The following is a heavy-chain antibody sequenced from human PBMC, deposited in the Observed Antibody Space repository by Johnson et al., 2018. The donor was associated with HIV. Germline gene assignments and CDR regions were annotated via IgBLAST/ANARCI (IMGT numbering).Heavy chain of an antibody. V-gene: IGHV3-74*02. CDR2: INSDGSST. Sequence: EQLVESGGGLVQPGGSLRLSCAASGFTFSSYWMHWVRQAPGKGLVWVSRINSDGSSTSYADSVKGRFTISRDNAKNTLYLQMNSLRAEDTAVYYCASGGSRYSGSYLSDACDIWGQGTMVTVSS. CDR3: ASGGSRYSGSYLSDACDI. D-gene: IGHD1-26*01. CDR1: GFTFSSYW. J-gene: IGHJ3*02.